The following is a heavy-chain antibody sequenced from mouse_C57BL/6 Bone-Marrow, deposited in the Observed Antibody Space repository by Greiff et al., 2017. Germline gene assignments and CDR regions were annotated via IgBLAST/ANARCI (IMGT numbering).Heavy chain of an antibody. CDR3: AYGSSDHYWYFDV. D-gene: IGHD1-1*01. V-gene: IGHV1-64*01. CDR1: GYTFTSYW. CDR2: IHPNSGST. Sequence: QVQLQQPGAELVKPGASVKLSCTASGYTFTSYWMHWVKQRPGQGLEWIGMIHPNSGSTNYTEKFKSKATLTVDKSSSTAYMQLISLTSEDSAVYYCAYGSSDHYWYFDVWGTGTTVTVSS. J-gene: IGHJ1*03.